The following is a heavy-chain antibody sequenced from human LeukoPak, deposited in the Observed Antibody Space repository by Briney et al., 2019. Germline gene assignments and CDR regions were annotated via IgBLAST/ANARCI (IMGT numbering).Heavy chain of an antibody. CDR1: GYTFTSYG. CDR2: ISAYNGNT. J-gene: IGHJ4*02. V-gene: IGHV1-18*01. Sequence: ASVKVSCKASGYTFTSYGISWVRQAPGQGLEWMGWISAYNGNTNYAQKLQGRVTMTTDTSTSTAYMELSSLRSEDTAVYYCASRRDGYNPFDYWGQGTLVTVSS. D-gene: IGHD5-24*01. CDR3: ASRRDGYNPFDY.